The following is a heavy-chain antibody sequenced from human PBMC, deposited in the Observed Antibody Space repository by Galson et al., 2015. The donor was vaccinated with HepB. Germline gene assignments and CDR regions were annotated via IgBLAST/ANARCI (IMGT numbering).Heavy chain of an antibody. CDR3: ARDRNYRFAH. CDR2: ISANGGNT. D-gene: IGHD1-7*01. V-gene: IGHV1-18*01. Sequence: SVKVSCKASGYPFTINGISWVRQAPGQGLEWMGWISANGGNTIYAYKFQGRVTLTTDTSTSTAYMELRNLGSDDTAVYYCARDRNYRFAHWGQGTLVTVSP. CDR1: GYPFTING. J-gene: IGHJ4*02.